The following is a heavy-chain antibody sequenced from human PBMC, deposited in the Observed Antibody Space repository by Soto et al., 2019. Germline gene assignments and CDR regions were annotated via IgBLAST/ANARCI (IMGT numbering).Heavy chain of an antibody. D-gene: IGHD1-26*01. CDR2: INPNSGGT. J-gene: IGHJ6*02. Sequence: ASVKVSCKASGYTFTGYYMHWVRQAPGQGLEWMGWINPNSGGTNYAQKFQGWVAMTRDTSISTAYMELSRLRSDDTAVYYCARGATFYYYYGMDVWGQGTTVTVSS. CDR3: ARGATFYYYYGMDV. CDR1: GYTFTGYY. V-gene: IGHV1-2*04.